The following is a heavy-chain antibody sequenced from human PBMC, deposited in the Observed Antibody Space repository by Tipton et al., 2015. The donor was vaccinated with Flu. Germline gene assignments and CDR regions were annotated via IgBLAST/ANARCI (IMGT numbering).Heavy chain of an antibody. V-gene: IGHV4-59*12. CDR2: IHYSGST. D-gene: IGHD3-10*01. Sequence: TLSLTCTVSGDTISTYYWSWIRQPPGKGLEWLGYIHYSGSTFYNPSLKSRVIISVDTSKNQFSLNLSSVTAADTAVYYCAREDFTMVRPHAFDIWGQGTMVTVSS. CDR3: AREDFTMVRPHAFDI. J-gene: IGHJ3*02. CDR1: GDTISTYY.